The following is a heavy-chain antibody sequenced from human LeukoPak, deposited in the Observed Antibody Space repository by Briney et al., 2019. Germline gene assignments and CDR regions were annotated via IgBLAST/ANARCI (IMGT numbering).Heavy chain of an antibody. D-gene: IGHD2-2*01. V-gene: IGHV4-39*01. CDR1: GGSISSSSYH. Sequence: SETLSLTRTVSGGSISSSSYHWGWIRQPPGKGLEWIGSIYYSGSTYYNPSLKSRVTISVDTSKNQFSLKLSSVTAADTAVYYCARHPLTYCSSTSCYGWGQGTLVTVSS. CDR2: IYYSGST. CDR3: ARHPLTYCSSTSCYG. J-gene: IGHJ1*01.